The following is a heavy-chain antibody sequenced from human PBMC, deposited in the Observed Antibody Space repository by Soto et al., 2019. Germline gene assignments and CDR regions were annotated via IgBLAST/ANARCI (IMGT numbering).Heavy chain of an antibody. J-gene: IGHJ6*02. V-gene: IGHV4-34*01. CDR2: INHSGST. Sequence: SETLSLTCAVYGGSFSGYYWSWIRQPPGKGLEWIGEINHSGSTNYNPSLKSRVTISVDTSKNQFSLKLSSVTAADTAVYYCARWFYYDSSGYYYEGYYYYYGMDVWGQGTTVTVSS. D-gene: IGHD3-22*01. CDR3: ARWFYYDSSGYYYEGYYYYYGMDV. CDR1: GGSFSGYY.